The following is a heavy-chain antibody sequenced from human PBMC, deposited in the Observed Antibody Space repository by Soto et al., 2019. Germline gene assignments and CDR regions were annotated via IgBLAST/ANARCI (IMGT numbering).Heavy chain of an antibody. CDR1: GGTFSSYA. J-gene: IGHJ6*02. V-gene: IGHV1-69*13. D-gene: IGHD6-13*01. CDR3: ATIQAGYSSSWYRGLYYYYGMDV. Sequence: SVKVSCKASGGTFSSYAISWVRQAPGQGLEWMGGIIPIFGTANYAQKFQGRVTITADESTSTAYMELSSLRSEDTAVYYCATIQAGYSSSWYRGLYYYYGMDVWGQGATVTVSS. CDR2: IIPIFGTA.